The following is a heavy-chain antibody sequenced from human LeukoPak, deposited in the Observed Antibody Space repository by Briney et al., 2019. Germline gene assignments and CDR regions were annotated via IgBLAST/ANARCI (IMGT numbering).Heavy chain of an antibody. V-gene: IGHV1-2*02. CDR3: ARDISQFAEAGPWFDP. Sequence: ASVKVSCKASGFTFAKYPLYWMRQAPGQGLEWMGWTNPKTGDTNFALKFQGRVTMTRDTSISTAYLEVHSLTSDDTATFYCARDISQFAEAGPWFDPWGQGTLIIVSS. D-gene: IGHD6-13*01. CDR2: TNPKTGDT. J-gene: IGHJ5*02. CDR1: GFTFAKYP.